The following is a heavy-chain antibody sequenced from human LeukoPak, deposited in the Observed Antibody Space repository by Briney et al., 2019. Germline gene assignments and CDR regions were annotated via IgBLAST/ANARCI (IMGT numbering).Heavy chain of an antibody. J-gene: IGHJ4*02. D-gene: IGHD3-22*01. Sequence: GGSLRLSCAASGFTFSSYAMSWVRQAPGKGLGWVSAISGSGGSTYYADSVKGRFTISRDNSKNTLYLQTNSLRAEDTAVYYCAKSFSGYPYFDYWGQGTLVTVSS. CDR1: GFTFSSYA. V-gene: IGHV3-23*01. CDR2: ISGSGGST. CDR3: AKSFSGYPYFDY.